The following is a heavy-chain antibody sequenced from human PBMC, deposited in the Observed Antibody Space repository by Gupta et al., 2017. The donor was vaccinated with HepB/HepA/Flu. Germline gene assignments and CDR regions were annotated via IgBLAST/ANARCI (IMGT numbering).Heavy chain of an antibody. CDR1: GFTFSSLA. CDR3: TRGGVGITTNAFNQ. Sequence: QVQLVESGGGVVQPGRSLTLSCAASGFTFSSLAMPWVRQAPGKGLEWVAVISYDGTNEFYADSVNGRITISRDNSKNTLYLQMNSLRAEDTAVYYCTRGGVGITTNAFNQWGQGTLVTVSS. D-gene: IGHD1-26*01. V-gene: IGHV3-30-3*01. CDR2: ISYDGTNE. J-gene: IGHJ4*02.